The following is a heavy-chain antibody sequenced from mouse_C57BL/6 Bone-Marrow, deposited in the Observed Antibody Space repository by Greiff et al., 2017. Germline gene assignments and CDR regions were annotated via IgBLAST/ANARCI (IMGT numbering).Heavy chain of an antibody. CDR2: VYPGDGDT. Sequence: QVQLQQSGPELVKPGASVKISCKASGYAFSSSWMNWVKQRPGTGLEWIGRVYPGDGDTNYNGKFKGKATLTTDKSSRTAYMQLSSLTSEDSAVYFCARLLLTYDWAMDYWGQGTSVTVSS. V-gene: IGHV1-82*01. D-gene: IGHD2-12*01. CDR1: GYAFSSSW. J-gene: IGHJ4*01. CDR3: ARLLLTYDWAMDY.